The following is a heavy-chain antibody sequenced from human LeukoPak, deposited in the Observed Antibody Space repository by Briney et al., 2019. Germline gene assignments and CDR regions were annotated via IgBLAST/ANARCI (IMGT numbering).Heavy chain of an antibody. J-gene: IGHJ1*01. CDR2: IDYSGNT. CDR1: NDSIGSYY. CDR3: ARGDYIRGNIHYNAEYFQH. D-gene: IGHD3-16*01. Sequence: PSETLSLACTVSNDSIGSYYWSWIRQPPRQRPEWIGYIDYSGNTHFNPSLKSRSTLSLDTSMRQFFLRLTSVSAADSAVYFCARGDYIRGNIHYNAEYFQHWGQGIPVTVSS. V-gene: IGHV4-59*01.